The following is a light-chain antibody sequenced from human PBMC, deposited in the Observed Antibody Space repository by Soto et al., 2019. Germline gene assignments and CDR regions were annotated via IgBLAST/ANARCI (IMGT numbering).Light chain of an antibody. CDR2: GAS. V-gene: IGKV3-15*01. CDR3: QQYNNWWT. J-gene: IGKJ1*01. Sequence: EIVMTQSPATLSVSPGERATLSCRASQSVSSNLAWYQQKPGQAPRLLIYGASTRATGIPARFSGSGSGTEFHLTISSLQSEDFAVYYCQQYNNWWTFGQGNKVEIK. CDR1: QSVSSN.